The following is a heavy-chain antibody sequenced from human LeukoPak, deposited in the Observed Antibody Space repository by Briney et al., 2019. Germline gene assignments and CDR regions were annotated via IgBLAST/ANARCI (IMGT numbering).Heavy chain of an antibody. V-gene: IGHV3-21*01. J-gene: IGHJ4*02. CDR1: GFTFSSYS. D-gene: IGHD1-26*01. CDR3: AREDDGSYHRGMFDY. Sequence: KPGGSLRLSCAASGFTFSSYSINWVRQAPGKGLEWVSSISSSSSYKYYADSVKGRFTISRDNAKNSLYLQMNSLRAEDTAVYYCAREDDGSYHRGMFDYWGQGTLVTVSS. CDR2: ISSSSSYK.